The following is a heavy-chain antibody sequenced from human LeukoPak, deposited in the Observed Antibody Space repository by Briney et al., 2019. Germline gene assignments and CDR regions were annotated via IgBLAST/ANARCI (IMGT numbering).Heavy chain of an antibody. CDR1: GFTFSDYY. CDR2: ISSSGSTI. Sequence: GGSLRLSCAASGFTFSDYYMSWIRQAPGKGLEWVSYISSSGSTIYYADSVKGRFTISRDNSKNTLYLQMNSLRAEDTAVYYCANSLSGLWWRSYYGMDVWGQGTTVTVSS. CDR3: ANSLSGLWWRSYYGMDV. D-gene: IGHD2-21*01. V-gene: IGHV3-11*01. J-gene: IGHJ6*02.